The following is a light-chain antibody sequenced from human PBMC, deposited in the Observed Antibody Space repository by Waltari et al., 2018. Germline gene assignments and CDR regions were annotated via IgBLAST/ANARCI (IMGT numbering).Light chain of an antibody. J-gene: IGKJ1*01. Sequence: EILLTQSPGTLSLSPGERATLSCRASQSVRRALAWYQQKPLQAPRLLIYAAPTRATGVPDRFSGSGSGTDFSLTISRLDPEDFAVYYCQHYVNLPVTFGQGTKVEI. CDR2: AAP. CDR1: QSVRRA. CDR3: QHYVNLPVT. V-gene: IGKV3-20*01.